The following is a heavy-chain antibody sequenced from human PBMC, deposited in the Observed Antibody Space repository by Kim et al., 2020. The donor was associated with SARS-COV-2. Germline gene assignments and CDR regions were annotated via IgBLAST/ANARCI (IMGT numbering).Heavy chain of an antibody. CDR3: VREGWYYFDY. D-gene: IGHD2-15*01. J-gene: IGHJ4*02. V-gene: IGHV3-74*01. Sequence: STSIADSVKGRFTIYKDNAQNTLYLQMHSLRDEDTAVYYCVREGWYYFDYWGQGTLVTVSS. CDR2: ST.